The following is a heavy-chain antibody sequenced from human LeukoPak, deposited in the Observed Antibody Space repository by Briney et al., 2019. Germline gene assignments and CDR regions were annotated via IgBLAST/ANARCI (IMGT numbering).Heavy chain of an antibody. V-gene: IGHV3-30*02. Sequence: GGSLRLSCAASGFTFTNHGFHWVRQAPGKGLEWVALIWYDGSKKVYVDSVKGRFTISRDNSKNTLYLQMNSLRAEDTAVYYFAKDLYDFWSGTDVWGKGPRSPSSQ. D-gene: IGHD3-3*01. J-gene: IGHJ6*01. CDR3: AKDLYDFWSGTDV. CDR1: GFTFTNHG. CDR2: IWYDGSKK.